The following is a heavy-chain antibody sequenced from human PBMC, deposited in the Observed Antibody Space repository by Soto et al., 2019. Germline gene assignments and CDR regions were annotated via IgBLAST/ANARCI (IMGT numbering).Heavy chain of an antibody. D-gene: IGHD6-13*01. CDR3: ARQRYSSSCYDY. CDR2: IYPGDSYT. J-gene: IGHJ4*02. V-gene: IGHV5-51*01. CDR1: GYSFTSYW. Sequence: GESLKISCKGSGYSFTSYWISWVRQMPGKGLEWMGIIYPGDSYTSYSPSFQGQVTISADKSISTAYLQWSSLKASDTAMYYCARQRYSSSCYDYWGQGTLVTVS.